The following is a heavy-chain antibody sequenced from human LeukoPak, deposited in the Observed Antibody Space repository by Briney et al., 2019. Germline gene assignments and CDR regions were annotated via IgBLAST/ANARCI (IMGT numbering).Heavy chain of an antibody. V-gene: IGHV3-30-3*01. D-gene: IGHD6-13*01. J-gene: IGHJ4*02. Sequence: GGSLRLSCAASGFTFSSYAMHWVRQAPGKGLEWVALISYDGSSKYYADSVKGRFTVSRDNSKNRLYLQMNSLRAEDTAVYYCATVRGASGSRWYFDYWGQGTLVTVSS. CDR3: ATVRGASGSRWYFDY. CDR2: ISYDGSSK. CDR1: GFTFSSYA.